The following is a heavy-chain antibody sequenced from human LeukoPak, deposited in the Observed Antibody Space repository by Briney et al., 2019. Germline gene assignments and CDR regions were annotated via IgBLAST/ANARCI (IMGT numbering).Heavy chain of an antibody. J-gene: IGHJ6*03. D-gene: IGHD1-1*01. CDR2: IITIFGTA. CDR3: ARSPGYYYYYYMDV. V-gene: IGHV1-69*05. CDR1: GGTFSSYA. Sequence: SVKVSCKASGGTFSSYAISWVRQAPGQGLEWMGGIITIFGTANYAQKFQGRVTITTDESTSTAYMELSSLRSEDTAVYYCARSPGYYYYYYMDVWGKGTTVTVSS.